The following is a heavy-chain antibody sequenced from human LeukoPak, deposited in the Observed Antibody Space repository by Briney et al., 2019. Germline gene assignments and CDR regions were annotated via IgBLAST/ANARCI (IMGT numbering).Heavy chain of an antibody. CDR1: GFTFSSYG. CDR3: ARDIDSGSYPTMGY. CDR2: IRYDGSNK. J-gene: IGHJ4*02. V-gene: IGHV3-30*02. Sequence: PGGSLRLSCAASGFTFSSYGMHWVRQAPGKGLEWVAFIRYDGSNKYYADSVKGRFTISRDNSKNTLYLQMNSLRAEDTAVYYCARDIDSGSYPTMGYWGQGTLVTVSS. D-gene: IGHD1-26*01.